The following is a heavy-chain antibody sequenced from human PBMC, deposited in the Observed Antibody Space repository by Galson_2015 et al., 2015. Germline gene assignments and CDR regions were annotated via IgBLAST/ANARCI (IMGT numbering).Heavy chain of an antibody. V-gene: IGHV1-8*02. J-gene: IGHJ4*02. Sequence: SVKVSCKASGGTFSSYAISWVRQAPGQGLEWMGIINPSGGNTGYAQKFQGRVTMTRNTSISTAYMELSSLRSEDTAVYYCAREEYSYGGFDYWGQGTLVTVSS. CDR1: GGTFSSYA. CDR2: INPSGGNT. D-gene: IGHD5-18*01. CDR3: AREEYSYGGFDY.